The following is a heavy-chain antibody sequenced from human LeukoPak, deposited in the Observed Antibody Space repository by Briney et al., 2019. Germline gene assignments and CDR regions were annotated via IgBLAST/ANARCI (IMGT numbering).Heavy chain of an antibody. J-gene: IGHJ6*03. CDR3: ARGAEDSSSSLGDANYMDV. Sequence: PSETLSLTCAVYGGSFSGYYWSWIRQPPGKGLEWIGEINHSGSTNYNPSLKSRVTISVDTSKNQFSLKLSSVTAADTAVYYCARGAEDSSSSLGDANYMDVWGKGTTVTVSS. D-gene: IGHD6-6*01. V-gene: IGHV4-34*01. CDR1: GGSFSGYY. CDR2: INHSGST.